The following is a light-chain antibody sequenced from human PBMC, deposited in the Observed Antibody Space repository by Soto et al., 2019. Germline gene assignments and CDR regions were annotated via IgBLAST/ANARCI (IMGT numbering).Light chain of an antibody. V-gene: IGLV1-40*01. Sequence: QSVLTQPPSVSGAPGQRVTISCTGSSSNIGAGYDVHWYQQLPGTAPKLLIYGNSNRPSGVPDRFSGSKSGTSASLAITGPPAEDEADYYCHSYDSSLSGVVFGGGTKLTVL. CDR1: SSNIGAGYD. CDR3: HSYDSSLSGVV. CDR2: GNS. J-gene: IGLJ2*01.